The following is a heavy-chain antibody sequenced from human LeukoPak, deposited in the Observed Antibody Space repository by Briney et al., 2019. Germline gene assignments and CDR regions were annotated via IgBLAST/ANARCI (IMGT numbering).Heavy chain of an antibody. CDR3: AKRGNSGSYPDAFDI. CDR2: ISGSGGST. CDR1: GFTFSSYA. D-gene: IGHD1-26*01. V-gene: IGHV3-23*01. J-gene: IGHJ3*02. Sequence: PGGSLRLSCAASGFTFSSYAMSWVRQAPGKGLEWVSAISGSGGSTYYADSVKGRFTISRDNSKNTLYLQMNSLRAEDTAVYYRAKRGNSGSYPDAFDIWGQGTMVTVSS.